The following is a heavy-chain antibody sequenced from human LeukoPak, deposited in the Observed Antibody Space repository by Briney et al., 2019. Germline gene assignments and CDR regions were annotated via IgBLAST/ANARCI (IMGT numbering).Heavy chain of an antibody. Sequence: GGSLRLSCAASGFTFSSYAMSRVRQAPGKGLEWVSAISGSGGSTYYADSVKGRFTISRDNSKNTLYLQMNSLRAEDTAVYYCAPPAGCSSTSCQNDYWGQGTLVTVSS. V-gene: IGHV3-23*01. CDR2: ISGSGGST. D-gene: IGHD2-2*01. J-gene: IGHJ4*02. CDR3: APPAGCSSTSCQNDY. CDR1: GFTFSSYA.